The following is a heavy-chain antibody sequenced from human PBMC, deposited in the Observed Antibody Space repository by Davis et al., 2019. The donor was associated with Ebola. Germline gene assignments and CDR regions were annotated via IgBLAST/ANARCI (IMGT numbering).Heavy chain of an antibody. CDR2: IISDGSST. CDR3: ARDWLGLDY. CDR1: GFTSSSYS. J-gene: IGHJ4*02. D-gene: IGHD6-19*01. Sequence: HTRGSLRLSCAPSGFTSSSYSMHCVRHAPGMGLVWVSRIISDGSSTSYADSVKVRFTISRDNAKNTLYLQMNSLRAGDTAVYYCARDWLGLDYWGQGTLVTVSS. V-gene: IGHV3-74*01.